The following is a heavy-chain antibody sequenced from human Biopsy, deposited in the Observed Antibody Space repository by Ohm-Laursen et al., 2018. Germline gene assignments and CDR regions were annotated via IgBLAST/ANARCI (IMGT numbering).Heavy chain of an antibody. V-gene: IGHV3-53*01. J-gene: IGHJ6*02. CDR3: ARDMSHLYGLDV. CDR1: GFNVNNKF. Sequence: LSLTCAASGFNVNNKFMSWVRQAPGQGLEWVSVIYGDDRTYYADSVKGRFTISRDNPKNTLYLQMNSLRVEDTAVYYCARDMSHLYGLDVWGQGTTVTVSS. D-gene: IGHD2-2*02. CDR2: IYGDDRT.